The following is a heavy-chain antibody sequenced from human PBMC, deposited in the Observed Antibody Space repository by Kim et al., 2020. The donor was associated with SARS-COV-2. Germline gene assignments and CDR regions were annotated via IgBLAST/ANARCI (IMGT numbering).Heavy chain of an antibody. CDR1: GFTFSSYD. CDR3: AKGPDFWSGYQGNDY. J-gene: IGHJ4*02. Sequence: GGSLRLSCAASGFTFSSYDMSWVRQAPGKGLEWVSGISGSGGSTYYADSVKGRFTISRDNSKNTLYLQLNSLRAEDTALYYCAKGPDFWSGYQGNDYWGQGTLVTVSS. D-gene: IGHD3-3*01. V-gene: IGHV3-23*01. CDR2: ISGSGGST.